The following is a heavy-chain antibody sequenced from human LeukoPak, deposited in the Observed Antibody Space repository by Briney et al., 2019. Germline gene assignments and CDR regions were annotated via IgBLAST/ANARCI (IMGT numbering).Heavy chain of an antibody. CDR1: GGSISSYC. CDR2: IYYSGST. J-gene: IGHJ5*02. V-gene: IGHV4-59*01. D-gene: IGHD2-2*01. Sequence: RASETLSLTCTVSGGSISSYCWSWIRQPPGKGLEWIGYIYYSGSTNYNPSLKSRVTISVDTSKNQFSLKLSSVTAADTAVYYCARGRNNIVVVPAAISSWFDPWGQGTLVTVSS. CDR3: ARGRNNIVVVPAAISSWFDP.